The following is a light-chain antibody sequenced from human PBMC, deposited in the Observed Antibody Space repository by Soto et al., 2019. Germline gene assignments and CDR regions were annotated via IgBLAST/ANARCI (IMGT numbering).Light chain of an antibody. V-gene: IGLV2-23*01. CDR1: SSDVGSYNL. CDR3: CSYAGSSTHVE. Sequence: QSALTQPASVSGSPGQSITISCTGTSSDVGSYNLVSWYQQHPGKAPKLMIYEGSKRPSGVSNRFSGSKSGNTASLTISGLQAEDEADYYCCSYAGSSTHVEFGRGTKLTVL. CDR2: EGS. J-gene: IGLJ2*01.